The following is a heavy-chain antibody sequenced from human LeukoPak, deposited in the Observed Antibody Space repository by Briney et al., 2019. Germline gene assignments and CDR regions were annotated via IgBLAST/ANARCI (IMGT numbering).Heavy chain of an antibody. J-gene: IGHJ3*02. CDR3: ARDRTYYYDSSGYYYGAFDI. V-gene: IGHV3-21*01. Sequence: GGSLRLSCAASGFTFNSYSMNWFRQAPGKGLEWVSSISSSSRFIYYADSVKGRFTISRDNAKNSLYLQMNSLRAEDTAVYYCARDRTYYYDSSGYYYGAFDIWGQGTMVTVSS. CDR1: GFTFNSYS. CDR2: ISSSSRFI. D-gene: IGHD3-22*01.